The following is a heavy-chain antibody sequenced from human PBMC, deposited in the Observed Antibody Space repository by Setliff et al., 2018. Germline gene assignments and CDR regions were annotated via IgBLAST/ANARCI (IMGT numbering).Heavy chain of an antibody. J-gene: IGHJ4*02. V-gene: IGHV1-8*03. CDR2: MNPTSGNT. CDR3: ARDSGSGFLDY. CDR1: GYTFTSYG. Sequence: ASVKVSCKASGYTFTSYGISWVRQAPGQGLEWMGWMNPTSGNTGYAQKFQGRVTFSADDSANTAYMELSSLGSEDTAVYYCARDSGSGFLDYWGQGTLVTVSS. D-gene: IGHD3-10*01.